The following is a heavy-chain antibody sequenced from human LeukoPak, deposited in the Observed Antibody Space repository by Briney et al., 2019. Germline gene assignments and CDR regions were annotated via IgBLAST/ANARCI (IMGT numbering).Heavy chain of an antibody. D-gene: IGHD3-22*01. J-gene: IGHJ4*02. CDR1: GFTFSSYE. V-gene: IGHV3-48*03. CDR2: ITSSGSTI. Sequence: PGGSLRLSCAASGFTFSSYEMNWVRQAPGKGLEWVSYITSSGSTIYYADSVKGRFTISRDNAKNSLYLQMNSLRAEDTAVYYCARDLIQYYYDSSGAIDYWGQGTLGTVSS. CDR3: ARDLIQYYYDSSGAIDY.